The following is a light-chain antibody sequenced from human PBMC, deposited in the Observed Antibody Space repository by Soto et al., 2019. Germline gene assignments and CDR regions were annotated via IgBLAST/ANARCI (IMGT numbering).Light chain of an antibody. CDR3: MQALQTFT. CDR2: LGS. Sequence: DIVLTQSPVSLPVTPGEPAAVSCRSSQSLLNSNGDNSLDWYLQKPGQSPQLLIYLGSNRASGVPDRCSGSGTGTDFTLKISRVEAEDVGVYCCMQALQTFTFGQGTRLEIK. J-gene: IGKJ5*01. V-gene: IGKV2-28*01. CDR1: QSLLNSNGDNS.